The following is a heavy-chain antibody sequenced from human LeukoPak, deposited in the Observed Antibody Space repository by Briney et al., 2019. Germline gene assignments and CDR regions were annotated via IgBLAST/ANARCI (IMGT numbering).Heavy chain of an antibody. V-gene: IGHV3-21*04. D-gene: IGHD5-24*01. Sequence: PGGSLRLSCAASGFTFSSYSMNWVRRAPGKGLEWVSSISSSSSYIYYADSVKGRFIISRDNSKNTVYLQMNSLSAEDAAVYYCVKDDGWVQYANWGQGTLVTVSS. CDR2: ISSSSSYI. CDR3: VKDDGWVQYAN. CDR1: GFTFSSYS. J-gene: IGHJ4*02.